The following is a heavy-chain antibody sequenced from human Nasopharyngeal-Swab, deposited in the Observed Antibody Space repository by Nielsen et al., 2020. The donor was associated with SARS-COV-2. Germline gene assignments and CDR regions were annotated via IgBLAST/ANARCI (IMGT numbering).Heavy chain of an antibody. CDR3: ARERPEHYFDL. J-gene: IGHJ4*02. V-gene: IGHV1-3*01. D-gene: IGHD2-21*01. CDR2: INGDTGNT. Sequence: WVRQAPGQSLEWMGWINGDTGNTKYPEKFQGRVTITRDRSTKTAYMELRSLRSEDTAAYYCARERPEHYFDLWGPGTLVTVSS.